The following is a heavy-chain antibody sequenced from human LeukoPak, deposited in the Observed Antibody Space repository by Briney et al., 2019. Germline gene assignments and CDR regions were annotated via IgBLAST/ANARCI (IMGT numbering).Heavy chain of an antibody. J-gene: IGHJ4*02. CDR1: GYTFTGYY. Sequence: ASVKVSCKASGYTFTGYYMHWVRQAPGQGLEWMGWINPNSGGTNYAQKFQGRVTMTRDTSISTAYMELSRLRSDDTAVYYCARELEVATVATFVYWGQKTLVTVSS. V-gene: IGHV1-2*02. D-gene: IGHD5-12*01. CDR2: INPNSGGT. CDR3: ARELEVATVATFVY.